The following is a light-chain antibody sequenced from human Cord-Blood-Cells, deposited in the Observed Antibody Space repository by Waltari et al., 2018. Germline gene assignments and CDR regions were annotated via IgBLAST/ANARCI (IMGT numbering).Light chain of an antibody. CDR1: SLRSYY. Sequence: SSELTQDPAVSVALGQTVRITCQGDSLRSYYASWYQQKPGQPPVLVIYGKNNRPSGIPDRFSGSSSGNTASLTITGAQAEDEADYYCNSRDSSGNHPPYVFGTGTKVTVL. V-gene: IGLV3-19*01. CDR3: NSRDSSGNHPPYV. J-gene: IGLJ1*01. CDR2: GKN.